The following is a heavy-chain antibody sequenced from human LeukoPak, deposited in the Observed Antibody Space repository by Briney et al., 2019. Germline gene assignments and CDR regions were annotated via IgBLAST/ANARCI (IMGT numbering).Heavy chain of an antibody. V-gene: IGHV1-46*01. CDR3: ARNQYYYDSSGYSADFDY. Sequence: ASVKVACKASGYTFTSYYMHWVRQAPGQGLEWMGIINPSGGSTSYAQKFQGRVTMTRDTSTSTVSMELSSLRSEDTAVYYCARNQYYYDSSGYSADFDYWGQGTLVTVSS. D-gene: IGHD3-22*01. J-gene: IGHJ4*02. CDR2: INPSGGST. CDR1: GYTFTSYY.